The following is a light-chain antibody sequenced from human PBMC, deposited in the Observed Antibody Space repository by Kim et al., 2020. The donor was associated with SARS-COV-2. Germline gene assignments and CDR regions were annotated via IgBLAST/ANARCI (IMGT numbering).Light chain of an antibody. CDR3: QQYSSYYRT. J-gene: IGKJ1*01. CDR2: KAS. CDR1: QSISTW. Sequence: ASVGDRVTITCRASQSISTWSAWYQQKPGKVPKLLIYKASRLESGVPSRFSGSGSGTEFTLTISSLQPDDFATYYCQQYSSYYRTFGQGTKVDIK. V-gene: IGKV1-5*03.